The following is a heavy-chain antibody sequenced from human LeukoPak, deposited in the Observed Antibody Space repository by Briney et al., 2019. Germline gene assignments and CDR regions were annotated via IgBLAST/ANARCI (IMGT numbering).Heavy chain of an antibody. CDR1: GGSISSYY. CDR3: AGLLQTSYDY. D-gene: IGHD5-24*01. Sequence: SEALSLTCTVSGGSISSYYWSWIRQPPGKGLEWIGYIYTSGSTNYTPSLKSRVTISVDTSKNQFSLKLSSVTAADTAVYYCAGLLQTSYDYWGQGTLVTVSS. V-gene: IGHV4-4*09. CDR2: IYTSGST. J-gene: IGHJ4*02.